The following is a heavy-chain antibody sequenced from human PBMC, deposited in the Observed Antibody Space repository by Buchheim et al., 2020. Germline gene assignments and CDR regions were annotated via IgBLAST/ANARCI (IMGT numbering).Heavy chain of an antibody. CDR3: ARHSGRYQQLEDFDY. Sequence: QLQLQESGPGLVKPSETLSLTCTVSGGSISNNSYYWGWIRQPPGKGLEWIGTIYYSGTTYYNPSLKSRVTISVDTSKNQFSLKLSSVTAADTAVYYCARHSGRYQQLEDFDYWGQGTL. CDR2: IYYSGTT. D-gene: IGHD6-13*01. J-gene: IGHJ4*02. CDR1: GGSISNNSYY. V-gene: IGHV4-39*01.